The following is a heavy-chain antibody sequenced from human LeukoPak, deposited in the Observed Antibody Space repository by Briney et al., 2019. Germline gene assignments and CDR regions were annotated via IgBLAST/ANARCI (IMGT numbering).Heavy chain of an antibody. CDR3: AKAVSRRMITFGGDN. J-gene: IGHJ4*02. Sequence: GGSLRLSCAASGFTFSSYAMSWVRQAPGKGLEWVSAISGSGGSTYYADSVKGRFTISRDNSKNTLYLRMNSLRAEDTAVYYCAKAVSRRMITFGGDNWGQGTLVTVSS. CDR2: ISGSGGST. V-gene: IGHV3-23*01. D-gene: IGHD3-16*01. CDR1: GFTFSSYA.